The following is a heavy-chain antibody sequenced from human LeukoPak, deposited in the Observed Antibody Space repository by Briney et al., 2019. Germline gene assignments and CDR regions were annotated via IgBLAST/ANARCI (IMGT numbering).Heavy chain of an antibody. D-gene: IGHD6-19*01. V-gene: IGHV4-61*02. J-gene: IGHJ4*02. CDR2: IHTSGST. Sequence: PSETLSLTCPVSAGSISSGSYYWSWIRQPAGKGLEWIGRIHTSGSTNYNPSLKSRVTISVDTSKNQFSLKLSSVTAADTAVYYCARQSEYTSGWHYIDYWGQGTLVTVSS. CDR1: AGSISSGSYY. CDR3: ARQSEYTSGWHYIDY.